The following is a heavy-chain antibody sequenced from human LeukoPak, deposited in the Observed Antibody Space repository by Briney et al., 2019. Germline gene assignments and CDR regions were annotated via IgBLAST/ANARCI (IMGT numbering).Heavy chain of an antibody. Sequence: TSETLSLTCAVYGGSFSGYYWSWIRQPPGKGLEWIGEINHSGSTNYNPSLKSRVTISVDTSKNQFSLKLSSVTAADTAVYYCARGRGGPGAAGRSGSDYWGQGTLVTVSS. V-gene: IGHV4-34*01. CDR3: ARGRGGPGAAGRSGSDY. D-gene: IGHD6-19*01. J-gene: IGHJ4*02. CDR1: GGSFSGYY. CDR2: INHSGST.